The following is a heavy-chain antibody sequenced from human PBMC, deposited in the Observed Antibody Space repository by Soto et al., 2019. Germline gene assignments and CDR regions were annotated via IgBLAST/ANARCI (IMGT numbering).Heavy chain of an antibody. CDR3: ARQGSNGAYYYYGMDV. V-gene: IGHV5-51*01. D-gene: IGHD2-8*01. CDR1: GYRFSSYW. J-gene: IGHJ6*02. CDR2: IYPGDSDT. Sequence: GESLKISCKGSGYRFSSYWIAWGRQMPGKGLEWMGIIYPGDSDTIYNPSFQGQVTMSVDNSINTAYLQWSSLKASDTVMYYCARQGSNGAYYYYGMDVWGQGTPVTVSS.